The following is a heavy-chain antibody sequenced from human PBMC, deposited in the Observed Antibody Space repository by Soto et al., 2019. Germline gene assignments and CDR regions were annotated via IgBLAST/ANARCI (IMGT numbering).Heavy chain of an antibody. Sequence: SETLSLTCTVSGGSVSSGSYYWSWIRQPPGKGLEWIGYIYYSGSTNYNPSLKSRVTISVDTSKNQFSLKLSSVTAADTAVYYCAREGGYSYGLYYYHGMDVWGQGTTVTVSS. D-gene: IGHD5-18*01. CDR2: IYYSGST. J-gene: IGHJ6*02. V-gene: IGHV4-61*01. CDR1: GGSVSSGSYY. CDR3: AREGGYSYGLYYYHGMDV.